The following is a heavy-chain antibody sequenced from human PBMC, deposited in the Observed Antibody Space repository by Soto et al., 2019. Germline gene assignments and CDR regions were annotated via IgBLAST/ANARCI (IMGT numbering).Heavy chain of an antibody. CDR1: GFTVSSNY. V-gene: IGHV3-66*01. Sequence: EVQLVESGGGLVQPGGSLRLSCAASGFTVSSNYMSWVRQAPGKGLEWVSVIYSGGSTYYADSVQGRFTISRDNSKNTLYLQMNSLRAEDTAVYYCARDRVDCTNGVCYAYYYMDVWGKGTTVTVSS. CDR3: ARDRVDCTNGVCYAYYYMDV. D-gene: IGHD2-8*01. J-gene: IGHJ6*03. CDR2: IYSGGST.